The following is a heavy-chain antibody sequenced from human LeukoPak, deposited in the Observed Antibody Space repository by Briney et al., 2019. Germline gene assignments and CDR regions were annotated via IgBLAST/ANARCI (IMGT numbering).Heavy chain of an antibody. CDR2: ISSSGDTI. J-gene: IGHJ3*02. CDR3: ARAQAARRSYDAFDI. V-gene: IGHV3-11*04. CDR1: GFTFSDYY. D-gene: IGHD6-6*01. Sequence: GGSLRLSCAASGFTFSDYYMSWIRQAPGKGLEWVSSISSSGDTIHYADSVRGRFTISRDNAKNSLYLQMNSLRAEDTAVYYCARAQAARRSYDAFDIWGQGTMVTVSS.